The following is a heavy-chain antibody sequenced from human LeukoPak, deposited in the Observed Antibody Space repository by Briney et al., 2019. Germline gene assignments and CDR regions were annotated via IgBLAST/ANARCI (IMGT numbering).Heavy chain of an antibody. D-gene: IGHD3-22*01. V-gene: IGHV3-23*01. CDR2: ISGSGGST. CDR1: GFTFSSYA. CDR3: AKDRAKVVVMYYFDY. J-gene: IGHJ4*02. Sequence: GGSLRLSCAASGFTFSSYARSWVRQAPGKGLEWVSAISGSGGSTYYADSVKGRFTISRDNSKNTLYLQMNSLRAEDTAVYYCAKDRAKVVVMYYFDYWGQGTLVTVSS.